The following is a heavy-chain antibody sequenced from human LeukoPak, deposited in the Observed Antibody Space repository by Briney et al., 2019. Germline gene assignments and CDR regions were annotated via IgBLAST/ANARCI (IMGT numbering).Heavy chain of an antibody. Sequence: SETLSLTCTVSGGSISSGDYYWSWIRQPPGKGLEWIGYIYYSGSTYYNPSLKSQVTISVDTSKNQFSLKLSSVTAADTAVYYCARAVAADFAFDIWGQGTMVTVSS. CDR3: ARAVAADFAFDI. CDR1: GGSISSGDYY. J-gene: IGHJ3*02. D-gene: IGHD2-15*01. CDR2: IYYSGST. V-gene: IGHV4-30-4*01.